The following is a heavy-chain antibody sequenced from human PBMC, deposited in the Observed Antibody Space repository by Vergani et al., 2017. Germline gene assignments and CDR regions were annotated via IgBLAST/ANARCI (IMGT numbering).Heavy chain of an antibody. D-gene: IGHD6-19*01. CDR2: ISYDGSNK. CDR1: GFTFSSYG. CDR3: EKFGWGVDY. Sequence: VQLVESGGGVVQPGRSLRLSCAASGFTFSSYGMHWVRQAPGKGLEWVAGISYDGSNKYYADSVKGRFTISRDNSKNTLYLQMNSLRAEDTAVYYCEKFGWGVDYWGQGTLVTVSS. V-gene: IGHV3-30*18. J-gene: IGHJ4*02.